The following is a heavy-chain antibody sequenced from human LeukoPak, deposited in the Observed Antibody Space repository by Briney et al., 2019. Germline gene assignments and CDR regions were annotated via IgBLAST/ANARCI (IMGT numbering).Heavy chain of an antibody. Sequence: GGSLRLSCAASGFTFSSYAMSWVRQAPGKGLDGVSAISGSGGSTYYAHSVKGRFTISRDNSKNTLYLQMNSLRAEDTAVYYCAKDISPGRSDAFDIWGQGTMVTVSS. D-gene: IGHD1-14*01. J-gene: IGHJ3*02. CDR1: GFTFSSYA. V-gene: IGHV3-23*01. CDR3: AKDISPGRSDAFDI. CDR2: ISGSGGST.